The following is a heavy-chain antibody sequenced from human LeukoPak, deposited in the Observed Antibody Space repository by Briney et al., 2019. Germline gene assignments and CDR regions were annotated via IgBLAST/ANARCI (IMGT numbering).Heavy chain of an antibody. V-gene: IGHV3-74*01. Sequence: GGSLRLSCAVSGFTFSDYWIHWVRQAPGKGLVWVSRINSDGSSTSYADSVKGRFTVSRDNAENTAYLEMNSLRAEDTAVYYCARDTHHGGNFVPDYWGQGTLVSVSS. J-gene: IGHJ4*02. CDR3: ARDTHHGGNFVPDY. D-gene: IGHD4-23*01. CDR1: GFTFSDYW. CDR2: INSDGSST.